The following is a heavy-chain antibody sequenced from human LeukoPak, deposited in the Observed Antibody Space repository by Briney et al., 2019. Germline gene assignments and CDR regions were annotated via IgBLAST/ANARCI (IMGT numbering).Heavy chain of an antibody. Sequence: KASETLSLTCTVSGDSISSGGYYWSWIRKHPGKGLEWIAYIFYSGSTYYNPSLKSRLTMSVDTSKNQFSLKLSTVTAADTAVYFCARGGYDSSGHGGYFDYWGQGTLVTVSS. J-gene: IGHJ4*02. CDR3: ARGGYDSSGHGGYFDY. CDR2: IFYSGST. CDR1: GDSISSGGYY. D-gene: IGHD3-22*01. V-gene: IGHV4-31*03.